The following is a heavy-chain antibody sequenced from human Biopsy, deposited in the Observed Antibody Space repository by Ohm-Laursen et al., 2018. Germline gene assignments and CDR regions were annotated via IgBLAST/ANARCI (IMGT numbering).Heavy chain of an antibody. Sequence: ASVKVSCKGSGYAVNDYFLHWLRQAPGQGPEWMGWISPNSGGTNYAQRFQGRVSMTTDTSTSTVYLELRRLISDDTAVYYCARDIMNRIAGLVARSDVFDVWGQGTLVTVSS. J-gene: IGHJ3*01. CDR1: GYAVNDYF. CDR3: ARDIMNRIAGLVARSDVFDV. V-gene: IGHV1-2*02. D-gene: IGHD3-16*01. CDR2: ISPNSGGT.